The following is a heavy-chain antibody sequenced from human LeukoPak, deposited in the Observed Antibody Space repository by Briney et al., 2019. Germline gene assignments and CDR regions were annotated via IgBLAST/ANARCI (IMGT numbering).Heavy chain of an antibody. CDR2: INPNGGGT. CDR1: GYTFSAYY. Sequence: ASVKVSCKASGYTFSAYYMHWVRQAPGQGLEWMGWINPNGGGTNYAQKFQGRVTMTRDTSISTAYMELSRLTSDDTAIYYCARDRGSGFVSDYWGQGTLVTVSS. V-gene: IGHV1-2*02. CDR3: ARDRGSGFVSDY. J-gene: IGHJ4*02. D-gene: IGHD5-12*01.